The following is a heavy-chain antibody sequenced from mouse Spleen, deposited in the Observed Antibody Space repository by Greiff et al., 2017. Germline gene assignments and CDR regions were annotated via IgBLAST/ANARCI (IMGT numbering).Heavy chain of an antibody. Sequence: EVQLQQSGPELVKPGASVKISCKASGYTFTDYYMNWVKQSHGKSLEWIGDINPINGGTSYNQKFKGKATLTVDKSSSTAYMELRSLTSEDSAVYYCAREGSRYWYFDVWGAGTTVTVSS. CDR1: GYTFTDYY. D-gene: IGHD6-2*01. J-gene: IGHJ1*01. CDR2: INPINGGT. V-gene: IGHV1-26*01. CDR3: AREGSRYWYFDV.